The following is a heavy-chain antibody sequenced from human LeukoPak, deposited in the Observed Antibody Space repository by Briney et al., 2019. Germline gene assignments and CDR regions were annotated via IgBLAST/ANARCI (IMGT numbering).Heavy chain of an antibody. Sequence: SETLSLTCTVSGGSITSSSYYWGWIRQPPGKGLEWIGSIYYSGNTYYNPSLKSRVTISVDTSKNQFSLRLSSVTAADTAVYYCARPNWNDLHFDYWGQGALVTVSS. CDR2: IYYSGNT. CDR1: GGSITSSSYY. D-gene: IGHD1-1*01. J-gene: IGHJ4*02. CDR3: ARPNWNDLHFDY. V-gene: IGHV4-39*07.